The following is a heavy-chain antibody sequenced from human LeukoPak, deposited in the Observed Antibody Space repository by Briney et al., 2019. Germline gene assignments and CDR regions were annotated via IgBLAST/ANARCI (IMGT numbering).Heavy chain of an antibody. CDR1: GFTFSSYA. CDR2: ISGSGGST. Sequence: PGASLRLTCAASGFTFSSYAMSWVRPPPGKGLEGVSAISGSGGSTYYADSVKGRFTISRDNSKNPLYLQMNSLRDEDTAVYYCAKCLGDGGNYYFDYWGQGNLVTVSS. V-gene: IGHV3-23*01. CDR3: AKCLGDGGNYYFDY. D-gene: IGHD4-23*01. J-gene: IGHJ4*02.